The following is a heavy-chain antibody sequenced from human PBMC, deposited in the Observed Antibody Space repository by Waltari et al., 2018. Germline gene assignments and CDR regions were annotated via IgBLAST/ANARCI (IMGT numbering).Heavy chain of an antibody. V-gene: IGHV3-74*01. CDR1: GFSVATYW. Sequence: EVQVVESGGGLVLPGGSLRLSCAAAGFSVATYWMHWVRHVPGKGRVWVARINARGSVINYADSVKGRFTIARDIAKNTLSLQMSGLRAEDTAIYYCIKDAFGPQDSWGQGTLVTVSS. D-gene: IGHD2-2*01. CDR3: IKDAFGPQDS. CDR2: INARGSVI. J-gene: IGHJ5*01.